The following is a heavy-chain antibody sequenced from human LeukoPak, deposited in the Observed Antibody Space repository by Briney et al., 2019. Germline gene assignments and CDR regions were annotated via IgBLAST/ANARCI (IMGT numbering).Heavy chain of an antibody. CDR2: INHSGST. D-gene: IGHD3-10*01. CDR3: AREYYYGSGSYHKGPYFQQ. CDR1: GGSFSGYS. Sequence: SETLSLTCAVYGGSFSGYSWSWIRQPPGKGLEWIAEINHSGSTNYHPSLRSRVTVSVDTSKNQFSLKLSSVTAADTAVYYCAREYYYGSGSYHKGPYFQQWGQGTLVTVSS. V-gene: IGHV4-34*01. J-gene: IGHJ1*01.